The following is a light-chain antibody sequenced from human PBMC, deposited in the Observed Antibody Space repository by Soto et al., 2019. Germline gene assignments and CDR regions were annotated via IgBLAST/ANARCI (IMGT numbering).Light chain of an antibody. CDR1: QDVSSY. V-gene: IGKV3-11*01. CDR3: QQRSNWPLYT. Sequence: EIVLTQSPATLSLSPGERATLSCRAIQDVSSYLAWYQQKPGQAPRLLIYDASNRATGIPARFSGSGSGTDFTLTISSLEPEDFVIYYCQQRSNWPLYTFGQGTKLEIK. CDR2: DAS. J-gene: IGKJ2*01.